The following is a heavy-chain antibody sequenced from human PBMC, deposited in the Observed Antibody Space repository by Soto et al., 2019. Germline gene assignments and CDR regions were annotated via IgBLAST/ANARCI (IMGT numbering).Heavy chain of an antibody. J-gene: IGHJ1*01. Sequence: QVHLVQSGAEVKKPGASVKVSCKASTNTFNSFGLSWVRQTPGQGLEYLGWISGYTGNTDYAQKFQDRVTMTTDTSTTTADMELRSLRFDDTSVYFCGKDHPFRGAGRWDNIDDFQHWGQGTLVTASS. CDR2: ISGYTGNT. D-gene: IGHD1-26*01. CDR3: GKDHPFRGAGRWDNIDDFQH. V-gene: IGHV1-18*04. CDR1: TNTFNSFG.